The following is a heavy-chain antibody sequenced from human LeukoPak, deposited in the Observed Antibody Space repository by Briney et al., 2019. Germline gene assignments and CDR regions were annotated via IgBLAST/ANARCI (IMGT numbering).Heavy chain of an antibody. V-gene: IGHV4-59*05. CDR3: ARFPKSDFWSGYYLDY. CDR2: IYYSGST. Sequence: GSLRLSCAASGFTFSSYSMNWVRQAPGKGLEWIGSIYYSGSTYYNPSLKSRVTISVDTSKNQFSLKLSSVTAADTAVYYCARFPKSDFWSGYYLDYWGQGTLVTVSS. J-gene: IGHJ4*02. CDR1: GFTFSSYSMN. D-gene: IGHD3-3*01.